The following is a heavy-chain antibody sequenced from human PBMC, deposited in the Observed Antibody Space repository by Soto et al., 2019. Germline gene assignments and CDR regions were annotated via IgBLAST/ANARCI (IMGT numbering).Heavy chain of an antibody. J-gene: IGHJ4*02. CDR1: GFSLSTNGVG. V-gene: IGHV2-5*02. D-gene: IGHD4-17*01. Sequence: QITLKESGPTLVKPTQTLTLTCSFSGFSLSTNGVGVGWIRQPPGKALEWLSVLYWDDDRRYSPSLRSRLTITKDTSKNQVVLTMTNMDPVDTATYYCAHMTRMAYGDYPYDFWGQGTLVTVSS. CDR2: LYWDDDR. CDR3: AHMTRMAYGDYPYDF.